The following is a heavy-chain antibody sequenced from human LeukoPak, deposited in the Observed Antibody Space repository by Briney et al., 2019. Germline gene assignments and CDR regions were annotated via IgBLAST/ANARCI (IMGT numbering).Heavy chain of an antibody. V-gene: IGHV4-59*01. D-gene: IGHD6-6*01. CDR1: GGSISSYY. Sequence: SETLSLTCTVSGGSISSYYWSWIRQPPGKGLEWIGYIYYSGSTNYNPSLKSRVTISVDTSKNQFSLKLSSVTAADTAVYYCARDLPDRIAARPSYWYFDLWGRGTLVTVSS. J-gene: IGHJ2*01. CDR3: ARDLPDRIAARPSYWYFDL. CDR2: IYYSGST.